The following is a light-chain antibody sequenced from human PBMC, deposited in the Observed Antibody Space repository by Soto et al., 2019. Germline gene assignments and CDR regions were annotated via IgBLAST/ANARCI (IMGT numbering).Light chain of an antibody. CDR3: QQYNDWPRT. V-gene: IGKV3-15*01. Sequence: EIVLTQSPATLCVSTGERATLSCRASQSISSLLAWYQQKRGQAPRLLIYGASTRATGIPARFSGSGSGTDFTLTISSLQSEDFAVYHCQQYNDWPRTFGQGTKVDI. CDR2: GAS. J-gene: IGKJ1*01. CDR1: QSISSL.